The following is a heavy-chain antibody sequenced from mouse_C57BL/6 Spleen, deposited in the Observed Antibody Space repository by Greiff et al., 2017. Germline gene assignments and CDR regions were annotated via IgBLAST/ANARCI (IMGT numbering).Heavy chain of an antibody. CDR2: ISYDGSN. CDR3: ARVSGFYYF. D-gene: IGHD1-1*01. V-gene: IGHV3-6*01. Sequence: ESGPGLVKPSQSLSLTCSVTGYSITSGYYWNWIRQFPGNKLEWMGYISYDGSNNYNPSLKNRISITRDTSKNQFFLKLNSVTTEDTATYYCARVSGFYYFWGQGTSVTVSS. J-gene: IGHJ4*01. CDR1: GYSITSGYY.